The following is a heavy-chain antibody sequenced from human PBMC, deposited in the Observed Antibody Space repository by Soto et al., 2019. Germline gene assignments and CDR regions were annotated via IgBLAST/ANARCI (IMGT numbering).Heavy chain of an antibody. CDR3: ARHAVHSSGWIFDY. CDR2: IYYSGST. D-gene: IGHD6-19*01. Sequence: SETLSLTCTVSGGSISSSSYYWGWIRQPPGKGLEWIGSIYYSGSTYYNPSLKSRVTISVDTSKNQFSLKLSSVTAADTAVYYCARHAVHSSGWIFDYWGHGTLVTVSS. V-gene: IGHV4-39*01. J-gene: IGHJ4*01. CDR1: GGSISSSSYY.